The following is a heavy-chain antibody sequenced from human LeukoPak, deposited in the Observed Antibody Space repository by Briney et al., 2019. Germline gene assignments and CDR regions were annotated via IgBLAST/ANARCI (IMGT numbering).Heavy chain of an antibody. Sequence: GSLRLSCAASGFTFSSYWMHWVRQAPGKGLVWVSRISSDGSSTTYADSVKGRFTISRDNAKNTLYLQMNSLRAEDTAVYYCAKDPLYSGYDWGDYWGQGTLVTVSP. CDR3: AKDPLYSGYDWGDY. CDR2: ISSDGSST. V-gene: IGHV3-74*01. D-gene: IGHD5-12*01. CDR1: GFTFSSYW. J-gene: IGHJ4*02.